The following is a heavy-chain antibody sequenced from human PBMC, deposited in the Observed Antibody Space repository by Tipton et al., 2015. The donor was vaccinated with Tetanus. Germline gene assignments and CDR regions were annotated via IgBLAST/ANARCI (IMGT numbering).Heavy chain of an antibody. Sequence: SLRLSCEVSGFTFSNYKMNWVRQAPGRGLEWVSSISSTSRYINYADSVKGRFTISRDNAKNSLYLQMNSLRDDDTAVYFCVSSASLDYWGRGSLVTVSS. D-gene: IGHD6-6*01. V-gene: IGHV3-21*01. CDR2: ISSTSRYI. J-gene: IGHJ4*02. CDR1: GFTFSNYK. CDR3: VSSASLDY.